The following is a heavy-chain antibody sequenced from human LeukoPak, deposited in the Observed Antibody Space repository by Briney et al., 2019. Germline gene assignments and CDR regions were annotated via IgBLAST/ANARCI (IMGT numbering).Heavy chain of an antibody. CDR2: IYYSGNT. CDR3: ARGYSYGSYYFDN. J-gene: IGHJ4*02. Sequence: SETLSLTCTVYGGSISSYYWSWIRQPPGKGLEWIGYIYYSGNTNYNPSLKSRATISVDTSKNQFSLKLSSVTAADTAIYYCARGYSYGSYYFDNWGQGTLVTVSS. D-gene: IGHD5-18*01. V-gene: IGHV4-59*01. CDR1: GGSISSYY.